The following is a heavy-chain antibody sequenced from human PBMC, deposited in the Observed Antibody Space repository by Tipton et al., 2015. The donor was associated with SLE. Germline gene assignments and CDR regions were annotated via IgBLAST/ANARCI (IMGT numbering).Heavy chain of an antibody. V-gene: IGHV4-34*01. D-gene: IGHD1-1*01. J-gene: IGHJ5*02. CDR1: GGSFSGYY. CDR3: ATWAVERRRGWFDP. Sequence: TLSLTCAVYGGSFSGYYWSWIRQPPGKGLEWIGEINHSGSTNYNPSLKSRVTISVDTSKNQFSLKLSSVTAAGTAVYYCATWAVERRRGWFDPWGQGTLVTVSS. CDR2: INHSGST.